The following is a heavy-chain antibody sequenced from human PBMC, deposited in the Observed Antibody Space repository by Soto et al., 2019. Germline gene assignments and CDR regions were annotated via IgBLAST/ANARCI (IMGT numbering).Heavy chain of an antibody. CDR1: GGSISSSNW. J-gene: IGHJ6*02. CDR2: MYHSGRT. V-gene: IGHV4-4*02. CDR3: ARFGGWGTDYYYGMDV. Sequence: QVQLQESGPGLVKPSGTLSLTCAVSGGSISSSNWCSWVRQPPGKGLEWIGEMYHSGRTHYHPSLTSRVTISVDKSQNQLSLKLSSVTAADTAVYYCARFGGWGTDYYYGMDVWGQGTTVTVAS. D-gene: IGHD6-19*01.